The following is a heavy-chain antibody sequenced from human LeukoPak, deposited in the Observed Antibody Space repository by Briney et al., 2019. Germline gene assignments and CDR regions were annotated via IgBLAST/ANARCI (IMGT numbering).Heavy chain of an antibody. J-gene: IGHJ4*02. V-gene: IGHV3-23*01. D-gene: IGHD5-12*01. CDR2: IRGST. CDR3: AKDLGGSTDY. Sequence: GGSLRLSCAASGFTFNNYAISWVRQAPGKGLEWVSLIRGSTYYADSVKGRFTISRDNSQNTLYLQMNSLRAEDTALYYCAKDLGGSTDYWGQGTLVTVSS. CDR1: GFTFNNYA.